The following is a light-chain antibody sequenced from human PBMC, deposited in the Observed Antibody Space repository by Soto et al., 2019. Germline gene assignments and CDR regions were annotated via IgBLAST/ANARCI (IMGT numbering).Light chain of an antibody. CDR3: QQYYISPFA. Sequence: DIVLTQSPDSLAVSLGARATINCKSSQSLLYSSNNQNYLAWYQQKPGQPPKLLIYWASTRESGVPDRFSGSGSGTDFTLTISNLQAEDVAVYYCQQYYISPFAFGGGTKVEIK. V-gene: IGKV4-1*01. CDR1: QSLLYSSNNQNY. J-gene: IGKJ4*01. CDR2: WAS.